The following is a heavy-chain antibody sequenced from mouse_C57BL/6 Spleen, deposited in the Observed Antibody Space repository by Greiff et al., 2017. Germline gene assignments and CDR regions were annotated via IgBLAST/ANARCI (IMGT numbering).Heavy chain of an antibody. J-gene: IGHJ2*01. Sequence: EVKLVESGEGLVKPGGSLKLSCAASGFTFSSYAMSWVRQTPEKRLEWVAYISSGGDYIYYADTVKGRFTISISNARNTLYLQMSSLKSEDTAMYYCTRGGSSSLDYWGQGTTLTVSS. CDR1: GFTFSSYA. CDR2: ISSGGDYI. D-gene: IGHD1-1*01. CDR3: TRGGSSSLDY. V-gene: IGHV5-9-1*02.